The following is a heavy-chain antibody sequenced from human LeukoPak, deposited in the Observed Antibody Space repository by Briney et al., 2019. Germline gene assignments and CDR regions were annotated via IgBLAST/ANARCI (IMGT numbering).Heavy chain of an antibody. D-gene: IGHD3-9*01. Sequence: SETLSLTCTVSGGSISSYYWSWIRRPAGKGLEWIGRIYTSGSTNYNPSLKSRVTISVDTSMNQFSLKMTSVTAADTAVYYCARSPPTIFGHFDLWGRGTLVTVSS. V-gene: IGHV4-4*07. CDR3: ARSPPTIFGHFDL. CDR2: IYTSGST. J-gene: IGHJ2*01. CDR1: GGSISSYY.